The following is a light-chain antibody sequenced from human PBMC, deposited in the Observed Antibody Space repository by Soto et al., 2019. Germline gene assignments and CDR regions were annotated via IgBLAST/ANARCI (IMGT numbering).Light chain of an antibody. J-gene: IGLJ3*02. V-gene: IGLV2-23*01. CDR3: SSYADRNKFL. Sequence: QSALTQPASVSGSPGQSITVSCTGTSSAVGGYSLVSWYHQNPGNAPKLVIYEGTKRPSGVSNRLSGSKSGNTASLTISGLQAEDEADYYCSSYADRNKFLFGGGTKLTVL. CDR1: SSAVGGYSL. CDR2: EGT.